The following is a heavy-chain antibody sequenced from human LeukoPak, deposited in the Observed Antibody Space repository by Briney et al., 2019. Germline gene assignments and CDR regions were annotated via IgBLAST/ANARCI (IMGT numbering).Heavy chain of an antibody. CDR1: GGSIRSSYYY. CDR3: ARGLSKYSSVFGY. J-gene: IGHJ4*02. V-gene: IGHV4-39*07. Sequence: SETLSLTCTVSGGSIRSSYYYWGWIRQPPGKGLEWIGSIYHSGSTNYNPSLKSRVTISVDTSKNQFSLKLSSVTAADTAVYYCARGLSKYSSVFGYWGQGTLVTVSS. CDR2: IYHSGST. D-gene: IGHD6-19*01.